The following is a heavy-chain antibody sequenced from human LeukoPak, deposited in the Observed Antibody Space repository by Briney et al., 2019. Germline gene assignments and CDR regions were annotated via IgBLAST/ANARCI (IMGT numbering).Heavy chain of an antibody. CDR2: IYHSGTP. J-gene: IGHJ4*02. Sequence: PSQTLSLTCNVSRYSISSGYFWAWIRQPPGKGLEWIGSIYHSGTPYFNPSLRSRVTILVDTSKNQFSLKLSSVTAADTAVYYCARDRYYDSSGILDYWGQGTLVTVSS. CDR3: ARDRYYDSSGILDY. CDR1: RYSISSGYF. V-gene: IGHV4-38-2*02. D-gene: IGHD3-22*01.